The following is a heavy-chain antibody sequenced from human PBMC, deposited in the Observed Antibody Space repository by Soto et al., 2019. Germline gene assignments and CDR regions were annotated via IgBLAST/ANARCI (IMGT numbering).Heavy chain of an antibody. Sequence: ASVKVSCKTSGYTFNMYGISWVRQAPGQGLEWLGWITADNGDTKYTQKVQDRVTMTMDTSTTTAYMELRSLTSDDTAVYYCARRTLGSAIGVGDYWDQGTLVTVSS. D-gene: IGHD7-27*01. CDR1: GYTFNMYG. J-gene: IGHJ4*02. V-gene: IGHV1-18*01. CDR3: ARRTLGSAIGVGDY. CDR2: ITADNGDT.